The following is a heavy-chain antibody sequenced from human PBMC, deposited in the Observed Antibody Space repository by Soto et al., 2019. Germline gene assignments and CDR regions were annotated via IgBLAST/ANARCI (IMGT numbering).Heavy chain of an antibody. CDR3: VKEGAAGDYYYYGMDV. CDR2: ISSNGGST. J-gene: IGHJ6*02. D-gene: IGHD6-13*01. Sequence: GGSLRLSCSASGFTFSSYAMHWVRQAPGKGLEYVSAISSNGGSTYYADSVKGRFTISRDNSKNTLYLQMSSLRAEDTAVYYCVKEGAAGDYYYYGMDVWGQATTVTVSS. CDR1: GFTFSSYA. V-gene: IGHV3-64D*06.